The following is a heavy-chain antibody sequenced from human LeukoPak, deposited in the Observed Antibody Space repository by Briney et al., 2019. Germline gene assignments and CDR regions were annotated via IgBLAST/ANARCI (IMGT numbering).Heavy chain of an antibody. V-gene: IGHV3-23*01. J-gene: IGHJ4*02. Sequence: GGSLRLSCAACGFTFSSYAMSWVRQAPGKGREGGSAISGSCGSTYDADSVKGRFTISRDNSKHTLYLQMHSLRAEDTAVYYCAKVDPPSYYDFWSGYFFDYWGQGTLVTVPS. D-gene: IGHD3-3*01. CDR2: ISGSCGST. CDR3: AKVDPPSYYDFWSGYFFDY. CDR1: GFTFSSYA.